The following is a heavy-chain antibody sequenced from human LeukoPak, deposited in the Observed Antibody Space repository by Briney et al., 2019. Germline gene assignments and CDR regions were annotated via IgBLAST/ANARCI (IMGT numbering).Heavy chain of an antibody. D-gene: IGHD3-3*01. J-gene: IGHJ4*02. Sequence: GGSLRLSCAASGFDFSSNWMHWVRHAPGQGLVWVSRIKGDGISTNYTDSVKGRFTISRDIAKNTLYLQMSSLRAEDTGVYYCAKDHYWSIDYWGRGTLVTVSS. V-gene: IGHV3-74*01. CDR2: IKGDGIST. CDR1: GFDFSSNW. CDR3: AKDHYWSIDY.